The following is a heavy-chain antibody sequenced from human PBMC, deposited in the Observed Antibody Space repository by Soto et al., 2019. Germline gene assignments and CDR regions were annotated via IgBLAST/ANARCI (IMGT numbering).Heavy chain of an antibody. CDR3: ARDTGCKLQRRRCYSAKWFDS. CDR2: IYTSGST. CDR1: GGSISSYD. Sequence: PXQTLSLSRTVSGGSISSYDWSWIRQPAGKGLDWIGLIYTSGSTNYNPSLKSRVTMSVDTSKNQFSLKLSSVTAADTAVYYCARDTGCKLQRRRCYSAKWFDSWGQGTLVTVSS. D-gene: IGHD2-15*01. J-gene: IGHJ5*01. V-gene: IGHV4-4*07.